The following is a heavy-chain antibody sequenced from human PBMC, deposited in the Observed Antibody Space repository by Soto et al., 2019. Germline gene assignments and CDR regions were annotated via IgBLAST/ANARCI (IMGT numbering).Heavy chain of an antibody. V-gene: IGHV1-69*08. CDR1: GGTFSSYT. CDR3: ARDGYYYGMDV. Sequence: QVQLVQSGAEVKKPGSSVKVSCKASGGTFSSYTISWVRQAPGQGLEWMGRIIPILGIANYAQKFQGRVTXTXXKSTSTAYMELSSLRSEDTAVYYCARDGYYYGMDVWGQGTTVTVSS. J-gene: IGHJ6*02. CDR2: IIPILGIA.